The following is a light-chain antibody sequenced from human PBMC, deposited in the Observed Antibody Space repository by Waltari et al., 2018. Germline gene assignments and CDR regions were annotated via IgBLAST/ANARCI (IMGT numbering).Light chain of an antibody. CDR2: DVS. CDR3: SSYSSSTTRV. CDR1: SSAFGAYKY. J-gene: IGLJ3*02. V-gene: IGLV2-14*03. Sequence: QSALTQPASVSGSPGQSVSISCTGTSSAFGAYKYVSWYQHPPGKAPKLIIYDVSDRPSGVSDRFSGSKSGNTASLIISGLQAEDEADYYCSSYSSSTTRVFGGGTKLTVL.